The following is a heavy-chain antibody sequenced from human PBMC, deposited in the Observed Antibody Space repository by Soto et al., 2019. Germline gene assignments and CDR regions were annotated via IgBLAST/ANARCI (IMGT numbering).Heavy chain of an antibody. CDR3: ARDRVPFGEFPYYYYYGMDV. J-gene: IGHJ6*02. Sequence: GGSLRLSCAASGFTFSSYAMHWVRQTPGKGLEWVAVISYDGSNKYYADSVKGRFTISRDNSKNTLYLQMNSLRAEDTAVYHCARDRVPFGEFPYYYYYGMDVWGQGTTVTVSS. V-gene: IGHV3-30-3*01. D-gene: IGHD4-17*01. CDR2: ISYDGSNK. CDR1: GFTFSSYA.